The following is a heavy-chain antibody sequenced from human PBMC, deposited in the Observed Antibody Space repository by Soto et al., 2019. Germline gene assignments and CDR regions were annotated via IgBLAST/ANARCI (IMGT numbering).Heavy chain of an antibody. V-gene: IGHV4-34*01. J-gene: IGHJ3*02. D-gene: IGHD1-1*01. CDR2: INHSGST. Sequence: PSETLSLTCAVYGGSFSGYYWSWIRQPPGKGLEWIGEINHSGSTNYNPSLKSRVTKSVDTSKNQFSLKLSSVTAADTAVYYCARVERGTATTVVDAFDIWGPGTMVTVSS. CDR3: ARVERGTATTVVDAFDI. CDR1: GGSFSGYY.